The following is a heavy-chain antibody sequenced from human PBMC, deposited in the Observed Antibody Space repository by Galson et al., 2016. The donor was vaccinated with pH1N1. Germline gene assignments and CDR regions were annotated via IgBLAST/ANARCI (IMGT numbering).Heavy chain of an antibody. Sequence: ETLSLTCGVDGGSFRCYYWSWIRQPPGKGLEWIGDINDSGNTDYKPSLKSRVTLFVYTSKSQFSLKLSSLTAADTGVYFCTRLKRGFSYGYRGFFDVWSQGGLVTVSS. CDR3: TRLKRGFSYGYRGFFDV. J-gene: IGHJ4*02. D-gene: IGHD5-18*01. V-gene: IGHV4-34*01. CDR2: INDSGNT. CDR1: GGSFRCYY.